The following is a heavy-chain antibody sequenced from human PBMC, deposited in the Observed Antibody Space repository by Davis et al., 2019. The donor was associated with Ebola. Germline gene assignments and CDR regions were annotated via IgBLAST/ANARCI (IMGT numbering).Heavy chain of an antibody. CDR2: ISSSSSYI. V-gene: IGHV3-21*01. CDR3: ARAAEYQLPYYYYYYYMDV. D-gene: IGHD2-2*01. J-gene: IGHJ6*03. CDR1: GFTFSSYS. Sequence: GESLKISCAASGFTFSSYSMNWVRQAPGKGLEWVSSISSSSSYIYYADSVKGRFTISRDNAKNSLYLQMNSLRAEDTAVYYCARAAEYQLPYYYYYYYMDVWGKGTTVTVSS.